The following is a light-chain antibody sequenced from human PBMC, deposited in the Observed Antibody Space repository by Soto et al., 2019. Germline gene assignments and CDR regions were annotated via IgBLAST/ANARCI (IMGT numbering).Light chain of an antibody. CDR3: QQYKDSMWT. V-gene: IGKV4-1*01. CDR1: QSVLYSSNNKNY. J-gene: IGKJ1*01. CDR2: WAS. Sequence: DIVLTQSPDSLALSLGERATINCKSSQSVLYSSNNKNYLAWYQLKSGQPPKLLFYWASTRESGVPDRFSASGSGTDFTLTISGLQPDDFATYYCQQYKDSMWTFGQGTKVESK.